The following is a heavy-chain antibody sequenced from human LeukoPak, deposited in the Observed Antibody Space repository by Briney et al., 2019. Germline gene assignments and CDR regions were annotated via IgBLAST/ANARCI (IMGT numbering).Heavy chain of an antibody. CDR3: ATDSSGWYYYYGMDV. V-gene: IGHV1-24*01. CDR1: GYTLTELS. D-gene: IGHD6-19*01. CDR2: FDPEDGET. J-gene: IGHJ6*02. Sequence: ASVTVSCKVSGYTLTELSMHWVRQAPGKGLEWMGGFDPEDGETIYAQKFQGRVTMTEDTSTDTAYMELSSLRSEDTAVYYCATDSSGWYYYYGMDVWGQGTTVTVSS.